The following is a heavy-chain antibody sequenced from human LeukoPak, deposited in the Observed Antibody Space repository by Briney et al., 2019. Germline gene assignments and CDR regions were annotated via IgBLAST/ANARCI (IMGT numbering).Heavy chain of an antibody. CDR3: ARPYYYDSSGYYFPHSGRYYGMDV. Sequence: SETLSLTCTVSAGSISSGGYYWSWIRQHPGKGLEWIGYIYYSGSTYYNPSLKSRVTISVDTSKNQFSLKLSSVTAADTAVYYCARPYYYDSSGYYFPHSGRYYGMDVWGQGTTVTVSS. CDR2: IYYSGST. CDR1: AGSISSGGYY. V-gene: IGHV4-31*03. D-gene: IGHD3-22*01. J-gene: IGHJ6*02.